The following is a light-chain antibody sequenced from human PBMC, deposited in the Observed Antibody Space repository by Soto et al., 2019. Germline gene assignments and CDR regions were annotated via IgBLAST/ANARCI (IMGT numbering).Light chain of an antibody. CDR2: GAS. J-gene: IGKJ4*01. CDR3: QQRLT. Sequence: EIVLTQSPGTLSLSPGERATLSCRASQSVSSSYLAWYQQKPGQAPRLLIYGASSSATGIPDRFSGSESGTAFTLTISRLEPDDFAVYYCQQRLTFGGGTKVEIK. V-gene: IGKV3-20*01. CDR1: QSVSSSY.